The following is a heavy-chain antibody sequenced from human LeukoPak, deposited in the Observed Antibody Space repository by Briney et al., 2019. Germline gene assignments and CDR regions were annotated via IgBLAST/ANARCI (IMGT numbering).Heavy chain of an antibody. CDR3: AKRRYDSSGYFDY. J-gene: IGHJ4*02. D-gene: IGHD3-22*01. CDR2: IFASGSTT. V-gene: IGHV3-23*01. CDR1: GFTFSSYA. Sequence: GGSLRLSCAASGFTFSSYAMNWVRQAPGKGLEWVSIIFASGSTTNYADSVKGRFTISKDNSRSTLYLHMSSLRAEDTAVYYCAKRRYDSSGYFDYWGQGTLVTVSS.